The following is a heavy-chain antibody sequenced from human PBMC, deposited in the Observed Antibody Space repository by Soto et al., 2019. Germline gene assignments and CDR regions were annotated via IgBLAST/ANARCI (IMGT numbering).Heavy chain of an antibody. Sequence: PGESLKISCKGSGYSFTSYWISWVRQMPGKGLEWMGRIDPSDSYTNYSPSFQGHVTISADKSISTAYLQWSSLKASDTAMYYRATLYDSSGYRFDYWGQGTLVTVSS. V-gene: IGHV5-10-1*01. CDR3: ATLYDSSGYRFDY. CDR2: IDPSDSYT. CDR1: GYSFTSYW. D-gene: IGHD3-22*01. J-gene: IGHJ4*02.